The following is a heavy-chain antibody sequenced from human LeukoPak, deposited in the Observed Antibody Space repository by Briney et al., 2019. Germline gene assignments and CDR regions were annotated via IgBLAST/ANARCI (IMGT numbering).Heavy chain of an antibody. CDR1: GFTFSSYA. V-gene: IGHV3-23*01. J-gene: IGHJ6*03. CDR2: ISGSGDII. Sequence: PGGSLRLSCAASGFTFSSYAMTWVRQAPGKGLEWGSTISGSGDIIYYADSVKGRFTISRGNSKNTLYLQMNSLRAEDTAVYYCAKDGSSYYDSSGGDYYYYYMDVWGKGTTVTVSS. D-gene: IGHD3-22*01. CDR3: AKDGSSYYDSSGGDYYYYYMDV.